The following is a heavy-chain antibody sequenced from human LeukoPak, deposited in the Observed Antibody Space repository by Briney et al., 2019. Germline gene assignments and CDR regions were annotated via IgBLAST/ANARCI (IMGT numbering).Heavy chain of an antibody. CDR3: TTVYGDFID. D-gene: IGHD4-17*01. J-gene: IGHJ4*02. CDR2: ISSGGRTI. Sequence: GGSLRLSCAASGFTFSDYYMSWIRQAPGKGLEWVSYISSGGRTIYYADSVKGRFTMSRDNAKNSLYLQMNSLKTEDTAVYYCTTVYGDFIDWGQGTLVTVSS. CDR1: GFTFSDYY. V-gene: IGHV3-11*01.